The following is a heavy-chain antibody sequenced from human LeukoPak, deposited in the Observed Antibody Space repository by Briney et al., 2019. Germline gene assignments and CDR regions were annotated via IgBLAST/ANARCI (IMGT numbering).Heavy chain of an antibody. J-gene: IGHJ3*02. Sequence: ASVKVSCKASGYTFTGYYMHWVRQAPGQGLEWMGGIIPIFGTANYAQKFQGRVTITTDESTSTAYMELSSLRSEDTAVYYCAIYDGGAFDIWGQGTMVTVSS. CDR3: AIYDGGAFDI. V-gene: IGHV1-69*05. CDR2: IIPIFGTA. CDR1: GYTFTGYY. D-gene: IGHD5/OR15-5a*01.